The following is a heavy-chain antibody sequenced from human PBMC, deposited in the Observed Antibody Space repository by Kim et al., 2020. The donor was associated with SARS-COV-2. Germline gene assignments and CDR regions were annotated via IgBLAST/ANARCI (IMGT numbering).Heavy chain of an antibody. Sequence: SETLSITCTVSGGSISSYYWSWIRQPPGKGLEWIGYIYYSGSTNYNPSLKSRVTISVDTSKNQFSLKLSSVTAADTAVYYCAREGSGYYRDAFDIWGQGTMVTVSS. CDR1: GGSISSYY. CDR3: AREGSGYYRDAFDI. J-gene: IGHJ3*02. D-gene: IGHD3-22*01. V-gene: IGHV4-59*13. CDR2: IYYSGST.